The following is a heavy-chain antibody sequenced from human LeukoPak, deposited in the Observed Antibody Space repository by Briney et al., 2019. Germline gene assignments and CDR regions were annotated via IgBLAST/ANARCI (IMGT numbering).Heavy chain of an antibody. Sequence: PGGSLRLSCAASGFTVSSNYMSWVRQAPGKGLEWVSVIYSGGSTYYADSVKGRFTISRDNSKNTLYLQTNSLRAEDTAVYYCAKTSVGEGRIIGSGYFDNWGQGTLVTVSS. V-gene: IGHV3-66*01. D-gene: IGHD2-15*01. CDR2: IYSGGST. CDR3: AKTSVGEGRIIGSGYFDN. CDR1: GFTVSSNY. J-gene: IGHJ4*02.